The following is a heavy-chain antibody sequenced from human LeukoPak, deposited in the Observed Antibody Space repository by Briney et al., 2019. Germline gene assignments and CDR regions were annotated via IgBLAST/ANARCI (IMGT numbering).Heavy chain of an antibody. Sequence: SETLSLTCAVYGGSFSGYYWSWIRQPPGKGLEWIGEINHSGSTNYNPSLKSRVTISVDTSKNQFSLKLSSVTAADTAVYYCARKQLWPSYFAYGGQGPLVTVS. CDR2: INHSGST. J-gene: IGHJ4*02. CDR3: ARKQLWPSYFAY. CDR1: GGSFSGYY. D-gene: IGHD5-18*01. V-gene: IGHV4-34*01.